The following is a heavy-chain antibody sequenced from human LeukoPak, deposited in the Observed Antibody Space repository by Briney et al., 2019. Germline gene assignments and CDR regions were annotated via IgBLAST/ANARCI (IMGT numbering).Heavy chain of an antibody. CDR3: ARPHDALYSGYDTDYYYDMDV. D-gene: IGHD5-12*01. Sequence: GGSLRLSCAASGFTVSSNYMSWVRQAPGKGLEWVSVIYSGGSTYYADSVKGRFTISRDNSKNTLYLQMNSLRAEDTAVYYCARPHDALYSGYDTDYYYDMDVWGQGTTVTASS. CDR2: IYSGGST. J-gene: IGHJ6*02. V-gene: IGHV3-66*04. CDR1: GFTVSSNY.